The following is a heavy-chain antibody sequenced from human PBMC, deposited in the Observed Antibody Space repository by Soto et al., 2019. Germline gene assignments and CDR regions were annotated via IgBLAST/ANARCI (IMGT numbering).Heavy chain of an antibody. D-gene: IGHD1-26*01. Sequence: QVQLVQSGAEVKKSGASVMVSCKASGYTFTGYYIHWVRQAPGQGLEWMGWINPKNGGTNYVQKFQGRVTMTRDTSISNAYMELSRLTSDDTAVYYCARDLPIVGTTTWDYWGQGTLVTVSS. CDR3: ARDLPIVGTTTWDY. CDR2: INPKNGGT. CDR1: GYTFTGYY. V-gene: IGHV1-2*02. J-gene: IGHJ4*02.